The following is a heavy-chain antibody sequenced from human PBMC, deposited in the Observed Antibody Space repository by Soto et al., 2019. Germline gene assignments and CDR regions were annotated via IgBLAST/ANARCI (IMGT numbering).Heavy chain of an antibody. CDR2: ISYDGSNK. D-gene: IGHD3-3*01. CDR3: ARDKKYEGVVIGHYYYGMDV. CDR1: GFTFSSYA. J-gene: IGHJ6*02. Sequence: GGSLRLSCAASGFTFSSYAMHWVRQAPGKGLEWVAVISYDGSNKYYADSVKGRFTISRDNSKNTLYLQMNSLRAEDTAVYYCARDKKYEGVVIGHYYYGMDVWGQGTTVTVSS. V-gene: IGHV3-30-3*01.